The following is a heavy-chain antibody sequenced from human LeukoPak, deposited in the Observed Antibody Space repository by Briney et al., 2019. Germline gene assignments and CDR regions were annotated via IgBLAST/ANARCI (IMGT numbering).Heavy chain of an antibody. J-gene: IGHJ4*02. D-gene: IGHD3-9*01. CDR1: GLIFTKAW. Sequence: PGGSLRLSCTASGLIFTKAWMSWVRQAPGKGLEWVANIKQDGSEKYYVDSVKGRFTISRDNAKNSLYLQMNSLRAEDTAVYYCAREGRAYDILTGYYKWEYYFDYWGQGTLVTVSS. CDR2: IKQDGSEK. CDR3: AREGRAYDILTGYYKWEYYFDY. V-gene: IGHV3-7*03.